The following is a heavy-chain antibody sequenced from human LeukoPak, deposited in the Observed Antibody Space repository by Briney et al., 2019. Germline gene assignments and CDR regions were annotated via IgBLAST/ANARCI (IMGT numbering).Heavy chain of an antibody. CDR2: ISGSGDST. CDR3: TKWSGFGDD. D-gene: IGHD3-10*01. J-gene: IGHJ4*02. CDR1: GFTFSSNS. Sequence: GGSLRLSCAASGFTFSSNSITWVRQTPGKGLEWVSGISGSGDSTFYADSVKGRFTISRDNSRNTLYLQMSSLRPEDTAVYYCTKWSGFGDDWGQGTLVTVSS. V-gene: IGHV3-23*01.